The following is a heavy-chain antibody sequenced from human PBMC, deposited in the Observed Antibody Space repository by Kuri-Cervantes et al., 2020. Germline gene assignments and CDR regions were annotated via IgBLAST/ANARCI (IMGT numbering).Heavy chain of an antibody. CDR1: GFTFSSYW. D-gene: IGHD1-26*01. CDR2: IKQDGSEK. Sequence: AGSLTLSCAASGFTFSSYWMSWVRQAPGKGLEWVANIKQDGSEKHYVESVKGRFTISRDNAKNSLYLQMNSLRAEDTAVYYCARDPAGGSYLYYYYGMDDWGQGTTVTVAS. CDR3: ARDPAGGSYLYYYYGMDD. J-gene: IGHJ6*02. V-gene: IGHV3-7*01.